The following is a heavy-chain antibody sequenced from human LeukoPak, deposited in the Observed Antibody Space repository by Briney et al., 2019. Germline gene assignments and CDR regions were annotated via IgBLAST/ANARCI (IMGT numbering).Heavy chain of an antibody. V-gene: IGHV3-21*01. J-gene: IGHJ4*02. Sequence: GGSLRLSCAVSGSTFSSYNMNWVRQAPGKGLEWVSSISSGSSYTYYADSVKGRFTISRDNAKNSLYLQMNSLRAEDTAVYYCARYTGSYRDFWGQGTLVTVSS. D-gene: IGHD3-16*02. CDR3: ARYTGSYRDF. CDR2: ISSGSSYT. CDR1: GSTFSSYN.